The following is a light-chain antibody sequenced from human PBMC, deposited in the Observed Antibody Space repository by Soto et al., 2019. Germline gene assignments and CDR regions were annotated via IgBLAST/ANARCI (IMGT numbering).Light chain of an antibody. CDR1: RSNIGTNY. J-gene: IGLJ3*02. CDR2: RNN. V-gene: IGLV1-47*01. Sequence: QSVLTQPPSASGTPGQRVTISCSGSRSNIGTNYVYWYQHLPGTAPKLLIYRNNEWPSGVPERFSGAKSGPSASLAISGLRSEDEGDYYCAAWDDSLTGWVFGGGTKLTVL. CDR3: AAWDDSLTGWV.